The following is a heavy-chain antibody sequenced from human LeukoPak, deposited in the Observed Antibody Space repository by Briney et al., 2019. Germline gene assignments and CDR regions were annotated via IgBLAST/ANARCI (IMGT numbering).Heavy chain of an antibody. CDR2: IKEDGSVK. J-gene: IGHJ4*02. V-gene: IGHV3-7*03. CDR3: ARDSTWQLDY. Sequence: PGGSLRLSCAASGFTFSSYWMSWVRQAPGKGLEWVANIKEDGSVKYYVDSVKGRFTISRDNTKNALYLQMNSLRADNTAVYFCARDSTWQLDYWGQGTLITVSS. CDR1: GFTFSSYW. D-gene: IGHD5-12*01.